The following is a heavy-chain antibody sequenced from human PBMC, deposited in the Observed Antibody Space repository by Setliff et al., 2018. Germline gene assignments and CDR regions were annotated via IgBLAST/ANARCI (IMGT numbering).Heavy chain of an antibody. J-gene: IGHJ4*02. Sequence: SETLSLTCAVSGYSISSRYYWGWIRQPPGKGLEWIGSINHSGSTYYNPSLKSRDTISVDTSKNQFSLKLSSVTAADTAVYYCARRVRIAVLNLDNFEYWGQGTLVTVSS. CDR1: GYSISSRYY. CDR3: ARRVRIAVLNLDNFEY. D-gene: IGHD6-19*01. CDR2: INHSGST. V-gene: IGHV4-38-2*01.